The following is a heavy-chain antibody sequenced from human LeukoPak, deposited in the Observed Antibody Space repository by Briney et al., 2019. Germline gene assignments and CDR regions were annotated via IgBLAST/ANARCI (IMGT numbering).Heavy chain of an antibody. V-gene: IGHV3-30*10. D-gene: IGHD1-26*01. Sequence: GGSLRLSCAASGFTFSSYAMHWVRQAPGKGLEWVAVISYDGSNKYSTDSVKGRFTISRDNSKNTLYLQMNSLRAEDTAAYYCARGGGSYPLRHAFDIWGQGTMVNVSS. CDR1: GFTFSSYA. CDR2: ISYDGSNK. J-gene: IGHJ3*02. CDR3: ARGGGSYPLRHAFDI.